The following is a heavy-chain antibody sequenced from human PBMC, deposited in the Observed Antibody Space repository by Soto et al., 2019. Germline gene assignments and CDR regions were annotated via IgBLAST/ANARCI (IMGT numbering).Heavy chain of an antibody. CDR2: ISSSSSYT. CDR1: GFTFSDYY. Sequence: GGSLRLSCAASGFTFSDYYMSWIRQAPGKGLEWVSYISSSSSYTNYADSVKGRFTISRGNAKNSLYLQMNSLRAEDTAVYYCARVPLSGWFDPWGQVTLVTVP. J-gene: IGHJ5*02. V-gene: IGHV3-11*06. CDR3: ARVPLSGWFDP.